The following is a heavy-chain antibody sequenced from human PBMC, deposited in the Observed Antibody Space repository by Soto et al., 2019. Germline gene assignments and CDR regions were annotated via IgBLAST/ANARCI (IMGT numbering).Heavy chain of an antibody. Sequence: QITLKESGPTLVKPTQTLTLTCTFSGFSLSTSGVGVGWIRQPPGKALECLALIYWDDDKRYSPSLKSRLTITKDPSKNQVVLPMTNMDPVDTATYYCAHPAIGDYVDWVDPWAREPWSPSPQ. J-gene: IGHJ5*02. D-gene: IGHD4-17*01. CDR3: AHPAIGDYVDWVDP. CDR2: IYWDDDK. CDR1: GFSLSTSGVG. V-gene: IGHV2-5*02.